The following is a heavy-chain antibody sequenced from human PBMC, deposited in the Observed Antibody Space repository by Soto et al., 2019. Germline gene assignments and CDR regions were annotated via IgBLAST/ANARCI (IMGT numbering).Heavy chain of an antibody. Sequence: SETLSLTCAVSGYSISSGYYWCWIRQPPGKWLEWIGSIYHSGSIYYNPSLKSRVSISVDTSKNHFSLKLSSVTAADTAVYYCAWGKGHPGLNCFDPWGQGTLVTVSS. J-gene: IGHJ5*02. CDR2: IYHSGSI. CDR3: AWGKGHPGLNCFDP. D-gene: IGHD2-21*02. V-gene: IGHV4-38-2*01. CDR1: GYSISSGYY.